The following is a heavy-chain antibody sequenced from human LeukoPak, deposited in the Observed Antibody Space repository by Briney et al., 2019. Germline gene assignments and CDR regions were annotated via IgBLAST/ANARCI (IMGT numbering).Heavy chain of an antibody. J-gene: IGHJ5*02. CDR2: INHSGST. Sequence: SETLSLTCAVYGGSFTGYYWSWIRHPPGKGLEWIGEINHSGSTNYNPSLKSRVTISVDTSKNQFSLKLSSVAAADTAVYYRGRGVPAAKHWFDPWGQGTLVTVSS. CDR3: GRGVPAAKHWFDP. V-gene: IGHV4-34*01. CDR1: GGSFTGYY. D-gene: IGHD2-2*01.